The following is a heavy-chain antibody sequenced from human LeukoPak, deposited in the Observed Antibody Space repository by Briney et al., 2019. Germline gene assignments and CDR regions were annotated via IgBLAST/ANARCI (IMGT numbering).Heavy chain of an antibody. Sequence: PGGSLRLSCAASGFTFDDYGMSWVRQAPGKGLEWVSGINWNGGSTGYADSVKGRFTISRDNAKNSLYLQMNSLRPEDTALYYCAKGGSSDRGYDWGIDYWGQGTLVTVSS. CDR3: AKGGSSDRGYDWGIDY. CDR1: GFTFDDYG. CDR2: INWNGGST. V-gene: IGHV3-20*04. J-gene: IGHJ4*02. D-gene: IGHD5-12*01.